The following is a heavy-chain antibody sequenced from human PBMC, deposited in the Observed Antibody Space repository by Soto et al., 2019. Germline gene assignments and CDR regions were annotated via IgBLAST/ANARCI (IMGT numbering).Heavy chain of an antibody. CDR1: VSTFTSDG. V-gene: IGHV1-18*04. CDR3: ARDGYCSSTSCRSNDYYYYGMDV. CDR2: ISAYNGNT. D-gene: IGHD2-2*03. J-gene: IGHJ6*02. Sequence: SVKVSCKASVSTFTSDGISWVRHAPVQGVECTGLISAYNGNTNYAQKLQGRVTMTTDTSTSTAYMELRSLRSDDTAVYYCARDGYCSSTSCRSNDYYYYGMDVWGQGTTVTVSS.